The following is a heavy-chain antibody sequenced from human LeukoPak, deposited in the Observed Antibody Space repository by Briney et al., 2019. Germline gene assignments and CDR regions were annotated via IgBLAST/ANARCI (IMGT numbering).Heavy chain of an antibody. CDR2: IYPGDSDT. CDR3: ARHHTVCGGDCPPHDFDY. J-gene: IGHJ4*02. CDR1: GYSFTSYW. D-gene: IGHD2-21*02. Sequence: GESLKISCKGSGYSFTSYWIGWVRQMPGKGLEWMGIIYPGDSDTRYSPSFQGQVTISADKSISTAYLQWSSLKASDTAMYYCARHHTVCGGDCPPHDFDYWGQGTLVTVSS. V-gene: IGHV5-51*01.